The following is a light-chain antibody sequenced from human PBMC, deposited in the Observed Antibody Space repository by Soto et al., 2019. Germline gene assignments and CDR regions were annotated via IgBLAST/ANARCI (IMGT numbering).Light chain of an antibody. Sequence: QPVLTQPPSASGTPGQRVTISCSGSSSNIGSNTVNWYQQLPGTAPKLLIYSNNQRPSWVPDRFSGSKSGTSASLAISGLQSADEADYYCAAWDDSLNGVLFGGGTKLTVL. CDR3: AAWDDSLNGVL. V-gene: IGLV1-44*01. CDR1: SSNIGSNT. J-gene: IGLJ2*01. CDR2: SNN.